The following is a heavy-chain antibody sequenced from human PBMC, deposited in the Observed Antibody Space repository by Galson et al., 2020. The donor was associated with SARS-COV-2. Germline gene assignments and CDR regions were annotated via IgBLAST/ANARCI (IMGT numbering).Heavy chain of an antibody. Sequence: GEYLKISCKGSGYSFTSYWIGWVRQMPGKGLEWMGIIYPGDSDTRYSPSFQGQVTISAGRSISTAYLQWSSLKASDTAMYYCARLGWGEFLTGYCTVWGYWCQGTLVAVSS. CDR1: GYSFTSYW. D-gene: IGHD3-9*01. J-gene: IGHJ4*02. CDR2: IYPGDSDT. CDR3: ARLGWGEFLTGYCTVWGY. V-gene: IGHV5-51*01.